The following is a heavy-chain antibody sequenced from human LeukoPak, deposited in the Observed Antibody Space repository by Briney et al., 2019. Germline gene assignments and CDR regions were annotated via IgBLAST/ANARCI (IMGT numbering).Heavy chain of an antibody. Sequence: ASVKVSCKASGYTFPSYDINWVRQATGQGLEWMGWMNPNSGNTGYAQKFQGRVTMTRNTSISTAYMELSSLRSEDTAMYYCARWSGYYSRFDYWGQGTLVTVSS. CDR1: GYTFPSYD. J-gene: IGHJ4*02. V-gene: IGHV1-8*01. D-gene: IGHD3-3*01. CDR3: ARWSGYYSRFDY. CDR2: MNPNSGNT.